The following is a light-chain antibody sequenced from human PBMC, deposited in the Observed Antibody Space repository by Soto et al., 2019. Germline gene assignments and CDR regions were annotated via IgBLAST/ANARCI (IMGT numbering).Light chain of an antibody. Sequence: QSALTQPASVSGSPGQSITISCTGSSSDVGSYNPVSWYQQHPGKAPQLMIYEGTKRPSGVSNRFSGSKSGNTASLTISGLQAEDEADYYCCSYAGSSTWVFGGGTKLTVL. CDR2: EGT. J-gene: IGLJ3*02. CDR3: CSYAGSSTWV. V-gene: IGLV2-23*01. CDR1: SSDVGSYNP.